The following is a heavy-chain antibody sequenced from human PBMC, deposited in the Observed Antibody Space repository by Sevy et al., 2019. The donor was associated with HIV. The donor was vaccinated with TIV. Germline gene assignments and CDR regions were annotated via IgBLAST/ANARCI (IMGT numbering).Heavy chain of an antibody. V-gene: IGHV4-38-2*01. D-gene: IGHD6-19*01. CDR2: IYHSGST. CDR3: ARHCHPQGSDYYYYYMDV. J-gene: IGHJ6*03. CDR1: GYSISSGYY. Sequence: SETLSLTCAVSGYSISSGYYWGWIRQPPGKGLECIGSIYHSGSTYYNPSLRGRVTTSVDTSKNQFSLKLSSVTAADTAVYYCARHCHPQGSDYYYYYMDVWGKGTTVTVSS.